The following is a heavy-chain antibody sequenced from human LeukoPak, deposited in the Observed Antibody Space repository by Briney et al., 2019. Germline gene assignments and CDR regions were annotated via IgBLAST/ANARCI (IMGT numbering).Heavy chain of an antibody. D-gene: IGHD1-26*01. V-gene: IGHV4-59*02. CDR1: NGAVKNYY. CDR2: FPYSGTI. Sequence: PSETLSLTCSVSNGAVKNYYWTWIRQPPGQGLEWIGNFPYSGTITYRASLDSRLIISVDNSKNTVSLRLFSVTAADTAVYYCATLVYSGSRYHFDTWGQGTLVTVSS. CDR3: ATLVYSGSRYHFDT. J-gene: IGHJ4*02.